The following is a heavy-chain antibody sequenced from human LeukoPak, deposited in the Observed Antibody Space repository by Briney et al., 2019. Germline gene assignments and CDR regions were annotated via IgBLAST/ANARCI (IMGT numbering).Heavy chain of an antibody. CDR2: ITGSGDTT. V-gene: IGHV3-23*01. D-gene: IGHD3-9*01. J-gene: IGHJ4*02. CDR3: AKWGDYDILTGYYVSDF. CDR1: GFIFRNYA. Sequence: GASLRLSCAASGFIFRNYAMSWVRQAPGKRLEWVSAITGSGDTTYYADSVKGRFTVSRDNSKNTLYVEMNTLRAEDTAVYYCAKWGDYDILTGYYVSDFWGQGTLVTVSS.